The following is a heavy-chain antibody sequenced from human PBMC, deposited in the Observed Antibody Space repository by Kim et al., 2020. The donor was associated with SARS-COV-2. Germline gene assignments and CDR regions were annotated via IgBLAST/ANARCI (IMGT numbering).Heavy chain of an antibody. CDR2: INPSGGST. J-gene: IGHJ4*02. CDR3: ARDLRYFDWLLTRSVY. D-gene: IGHD3-9*01. Sequence: ASVKVSCKASGYTFTSYYMHWVRQAPGQGLEWMGIINPSGGSTSYAQKFQGRVTMTRDTSTSTVYMELSSLRSEDTAVYYCARDLRYFDWLLTRSVYWGQGTLVTVSS. CDR1: GYTFTSYY. V-gene: IGHV1-46*01.